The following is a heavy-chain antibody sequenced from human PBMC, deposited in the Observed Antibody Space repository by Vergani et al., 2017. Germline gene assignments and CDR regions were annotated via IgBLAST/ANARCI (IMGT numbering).Heavy chain of an antibody. CDR1: GFTFSSYA. J-gene: IGHJ4*02. V-gene: IGHV3-23*01. D-gene: IGHD6-6*01. Sequence: DVQLLESGGGMVQPGGSLRLSCAASGFTFSSYAMSWVRQAPGKGLEWVSAISGRGGSTYYADSVKGRFTISRDNSKNTLYLQMNSLRAEDTDVYYCAKDPXWVIAARPKDDFDYWGQGTLVTVSS. CDR2: ISGRGGST. CDR3: AKDPXWVIAARPKDDFDY.